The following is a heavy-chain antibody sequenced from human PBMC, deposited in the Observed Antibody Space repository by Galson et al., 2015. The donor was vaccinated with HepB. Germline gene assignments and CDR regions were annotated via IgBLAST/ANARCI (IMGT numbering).Heavy chain of an antibody. Sequence: SETLSLTCTVSGGSISSYYWSWIRQPAGKGLEWIGRIYTSGSTNYNPSLKSRVTMSVDTSKNQFSLKLSSVTAADTAVYYCARVYSFGGVIANHHYWYFDLWGRGTLVTVSS. CDR1: GGSISSYY. CDR3: ARVYSFGGVIANHHYWYFDL. V-gene: IGHV4-4*07. J-gene: IGHJ2*01. CDR2: IYTSGST. D-gene: IGHD3-16*02.